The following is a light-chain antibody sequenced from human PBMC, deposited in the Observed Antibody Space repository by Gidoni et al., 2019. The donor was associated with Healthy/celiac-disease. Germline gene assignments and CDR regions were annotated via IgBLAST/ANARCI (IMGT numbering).Light chain of an antibody. V-gene: IGKV3-11*01. J-gene: IGKJ4*01. CDR3: QQRSNWPLT. CDR1: QIVGSY. Sequence: IVFTPSPATLSLSPGERATLSCRPSQIVGSYLAWYQQKPGQAPRLLIYDASNRATGIPARFSGSGSGTDFTLTISSLEPEDFAVYYCQQRSNWPLTFGGGTKVEIK. CDR2: DAS.